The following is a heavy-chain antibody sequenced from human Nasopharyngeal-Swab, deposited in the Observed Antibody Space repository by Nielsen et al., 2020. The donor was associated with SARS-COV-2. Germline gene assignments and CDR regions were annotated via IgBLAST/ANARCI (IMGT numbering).Heavy chain of an antibody. D-gene: IGHD6-6*01. CDR3: ARGSSSYYFDY. V-gene: IGHV3-30-3*01. CDR1: GFTFSSYA. Sequence: WAASGFTFSSYAMHWVRPAPGKGLEWVAVISYDGSNKYYADSVKGRFTISRDNSKNTLYLQMNSLRAEDTAVYYCARGSSSYYFDYWGQGTLVTVSS. CDR2: ISYDGSNK. J-gene: IGHJ4*02.